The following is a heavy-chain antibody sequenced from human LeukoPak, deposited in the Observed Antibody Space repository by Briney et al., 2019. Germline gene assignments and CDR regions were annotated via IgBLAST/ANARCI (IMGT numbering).Heavy chain of an antibody. V-gene: IGHV4-39*02. J-gene: IGHJ4*02. CDR3: VSGYYYGSADY. CDR1: GDSISSSNYY. D-gene: IGHD3-10*01. Sequence: PSETLSLTCSVSGDSISSSNYYWGWIRQPPGKGLEWIGSIYYSGTTYYNPSLKSRDTISVDTSKNHFSLKLSSVSAADTAVYYCVSGYYYGSADYWGQGTLVTVSS. CDR2: IYYSGTT.